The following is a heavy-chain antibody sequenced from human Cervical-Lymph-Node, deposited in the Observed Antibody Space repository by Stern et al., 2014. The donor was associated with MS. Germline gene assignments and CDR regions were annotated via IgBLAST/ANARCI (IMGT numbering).Heavy chain of an antibody. D-gene: IGHD1-14*01. CDR1: GFTFNTYS. CDR3: ARYREPGWRYYHGMDV. CDR2: ISSSSYYI. V-gene: IGHV3-21*01. Sequence: VQLVESGGGLVKPGGSLRLSCAASGFTFNTYSMNWVRQAPGKGLEWISSISSSSYYIHYAHYVKGRVTITRDNPSNSAFLQMNSLRAEDTAVYFCARYREPGWRYYHGMDVWGQGTTVTVSS. J-gene: IGHJ6*02.